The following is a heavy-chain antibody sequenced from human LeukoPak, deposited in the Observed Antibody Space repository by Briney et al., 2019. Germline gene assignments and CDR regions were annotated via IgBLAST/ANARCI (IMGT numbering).Heavy chain of an antibody. J-gene: IGHJ4*02. Sequence: SCKASGYTFTSYYMHWVRQAPGKGLEWVAVISYDGSNKYYADSVKGRFTISRDNSRNTLYLQMNSLRAEDTAVYYCAKLSGSYGYDYWGQGTLVTVSS. CDR3: AKLSGSYGYDY. CDR2: ISYDGSNK. V-gene: IGHV3-30*18. CDR1: GYTFTSYY. D-gene: IGHD3-10*01.